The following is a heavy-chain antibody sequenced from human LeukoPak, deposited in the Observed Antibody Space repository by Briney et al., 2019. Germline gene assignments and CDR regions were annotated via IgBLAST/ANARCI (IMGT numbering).Heavy chain of an antibody. J-gene: IGHJ4*02. V-gene: IGHV3-21*01. CDR1: RFTFSSYS. D-gene: IGHD6-6*01. CDR3: ARGLLQLAGFDY. CDR2: ISSSSSYI. Sequence: GGSLRLSCAPSRFTFSSYSMNWVRQAPGKGLEWVSSISSSSSYIYYADSVKGRFTISRDNAKSSLYLQMNSLRAEDTAVYYCARGLLQLAGFDYWGQGTLVTVSS.